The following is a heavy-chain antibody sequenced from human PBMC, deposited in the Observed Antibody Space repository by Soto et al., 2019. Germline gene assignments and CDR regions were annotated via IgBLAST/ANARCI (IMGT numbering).Heavy chain of an antibody. CDR2: IIPIFGTA. V-gene: IGHV1-69*01. Sequence: QVQLVQSGAEVKKPGSSVKVSCKASGGTFSSYAISWVRQAPGQGLEWMGGIIPIFGTANYAQKFQGRVTITADESTSTAYMELSSLRSEDTAVYYCARGNGSGSYLYYYYGMDVWGQGTTVTVFS. D-gene: IGHD1-26*01. J-gene: IGHJ6*02. CDR3: ARGNGSGSYLYYYYGMDV. CDR1: GGTFSSYA.